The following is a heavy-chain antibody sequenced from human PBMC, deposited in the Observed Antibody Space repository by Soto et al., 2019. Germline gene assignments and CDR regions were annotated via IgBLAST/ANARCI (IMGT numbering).Heavy chain of an antibody. CDR3: ARRGSGSYYDY. Sequence: EVQLLESGGGLVQPGGSLRLSCAASGFTFSSYAMRWVRQAPVKGLEWVSAISGSGGSTYYADYVKGRFTISRDNSKNTLYLQINSLRAEDTAVYYCARRGSGSYYDYWGQGTLVTVSS. V-gene: IGHV3-23*01. D-gene: IGHD1-26*01. CDR2: ISGSGGST. J-gene: IGHJ4*02. CDR1: GFTFSSYA.